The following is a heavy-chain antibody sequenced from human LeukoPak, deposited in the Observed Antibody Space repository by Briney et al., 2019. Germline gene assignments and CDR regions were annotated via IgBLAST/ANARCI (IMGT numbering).Heavy chain of an antibody. CDR1: GFTFSSYS. CDR2: ISSSSSYI. CDR3: ARDEYDIYYFDY. Sequence: GGSLRLSCAASGFTFSSYSMNWVRQAPGKGLEWVSSISSSSSYIYYADSVKGRFTISRDNAKNSLYLQMNSLRAEDTAVYYCARDEYDIYYFDYWGQGTLVTVSS. D-gene: IGHD3-9*01. V-gene: IGHV3-21*01. J-gene: IGHJ4*02.